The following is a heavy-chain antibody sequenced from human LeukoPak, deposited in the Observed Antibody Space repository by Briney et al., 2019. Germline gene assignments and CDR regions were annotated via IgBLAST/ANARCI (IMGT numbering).Heavy chain of an antibody. J-gene: IGHJ4*02. Sequence: SVKVSCKASGGTFSSYAISWVRQAPGQGLEWMGGIIPILGTANYAQKFQGRVTITADESTSTAYMELSSLRSEDTAVYYCASSSGSYYLTSDYWGQGTLVTVSS. CDR1: GGTFSSYA. V-gene: IGHV1-69*01. CDR3: ASSSGSYYLTSDY. D-gene: IGHD1-26*01. CDR2: IIPILGTA.